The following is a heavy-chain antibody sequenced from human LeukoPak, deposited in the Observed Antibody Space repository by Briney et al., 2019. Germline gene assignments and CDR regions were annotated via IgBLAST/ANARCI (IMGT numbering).Heavy chain of an antibody. V-gene: IGHV3-13*01. CDR1: GFTFSSYA. D-gene: IGHD3-10*01. CDR3: ARGRGFYFDY. J-gene: IGHJ4*02. Sequence: GGSLRLSCAASGFTFSSYAMHWVRQATGKGLEWVSVIGTAGDTFYSGSVKGRFTISRENAKNSLYLQMNSLRAGDTAVYYCARGRGFYFDYWGQGTLVTVSS. CDR2: IGTAGDT.